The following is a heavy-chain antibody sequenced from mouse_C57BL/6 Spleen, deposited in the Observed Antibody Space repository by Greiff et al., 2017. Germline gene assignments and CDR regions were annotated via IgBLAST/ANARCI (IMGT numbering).Heavy chain of an antibody. D-gene: IGHD2-5*01. CDR1: EYAFPSHD. CDR2: INSDGGST. Sequence: EVKLVESGGGLVQPGESLKLSCESNEYAFPSHDMSWVRKTPEKRLELVAAINSDGGSTYYPDTMERRFIISRDNTKKTLYLQMSSLRSEDTAVYYGERAYYSNPWFAYWGQGTLVTVSA. V-gene: IGHV5-2*01. CDR3: ERAYYSNPWFAY. J-gene: IGHJ3*01.